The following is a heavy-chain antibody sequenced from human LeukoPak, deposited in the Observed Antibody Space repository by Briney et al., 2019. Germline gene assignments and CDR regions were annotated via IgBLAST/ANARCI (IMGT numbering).Heavy chain of an antibody. Sequence: GGSLRLSCAASGFTFSSYAMSWVRQAPGKGLEWVSAISGSGGSTYYADSVKGRFTISRVNSKNTLYLQMNSLRAEDTAVYYCAKASCSSTSCYLFSYYYYGMDVWGQGTTVTVSS. CDR2: ISGSGGST. CDR3: AKASCSSTSCYLFSYYYYGMDV. CDR1: GFTFSSYA. V-gene: IGHV3-23*01. D-gene: IGHD2-2*01. J-gene: IGHJ6*02.